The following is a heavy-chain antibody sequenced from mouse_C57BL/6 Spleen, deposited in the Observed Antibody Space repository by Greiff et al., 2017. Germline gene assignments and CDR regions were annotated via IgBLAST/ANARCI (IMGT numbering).Heavy chain of an antibody. CDR2: INSEGGST. CDR3: ARKELDGFAY. J-gene: IGHJ3*01. V-gene: IGHV5-2*01. CDR1: EYAFPSHD. Sequence: EVQGVESGGGLVQPGASLKLSCESNEYAFPSHDMSWVRKTPGKRLELVAAINSEGGSTYYPDTMERRFIIARDNTKKTLYLQMSSLRSEDTALYYCARKELDGFAYWGQGTLVTVSA.